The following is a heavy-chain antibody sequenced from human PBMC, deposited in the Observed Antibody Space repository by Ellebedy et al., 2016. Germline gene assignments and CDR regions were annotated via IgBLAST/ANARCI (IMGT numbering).Heavy chain of an antibody. Sequence: HTGGSLRLSCAASGFTFSNYWMHWVRQAPGEGLVWVSLFTSDGSSTKYADSVKGRFTISRDNAKNTLYLQMNSLRAEDTAVYYCGRGGVSGAVDIWGQGTMVTVSS. D-gene: IGHD3-10*01. CDR1: GFTFSNYW. J-gene: IGHJ3*02. CDR2: FTSDGSST. V-gene: IGHV3-74*03. CDR3: GRGGVSGAVDI.